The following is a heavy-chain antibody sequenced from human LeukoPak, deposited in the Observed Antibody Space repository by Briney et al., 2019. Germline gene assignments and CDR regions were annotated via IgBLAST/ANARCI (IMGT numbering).Heavy chain of an antibody. D-gene: IGHD6-13*01. CDR1: GGSFSGYY. CDR3: ARMTYSSSWYLDY. J-gene: IGHJ4*02. CDR2: INHSGST. V-gene: IGHV4-34*01. Sequence: SETLSLTCAVYGGSFSGYYWSWIRQPPGKGLEWIGEINHSGSTNYNPSLKSRVTISVGTSKNQFSLKLSSVTAADTAVYYCARMTYSSSWYLDYWGQGTLVTVSS.